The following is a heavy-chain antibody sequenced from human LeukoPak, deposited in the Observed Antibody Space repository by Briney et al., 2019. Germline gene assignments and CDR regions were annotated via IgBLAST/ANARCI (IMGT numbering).Heavy chain of an antibody. D-gene: IGHD1-26*01. Sequence: ASVKVSCKASGYTFTGYGISWVRQAPGQGLEWMGWISAYNGNTNYAQKLQGRVTMTTDTSTSTAYMELRSLRSDDTAVYYCARASPGGSSLLSYYYYYYMDVWGKGTTVTVSS. CDR2: ISAYNGNT. CDR3: ARASPGGSSLLSYYYYYYMDV. CDR1: GYTFTGYG. V-gene: IGHV1-18*01. J-gene: IGHJ6*03.